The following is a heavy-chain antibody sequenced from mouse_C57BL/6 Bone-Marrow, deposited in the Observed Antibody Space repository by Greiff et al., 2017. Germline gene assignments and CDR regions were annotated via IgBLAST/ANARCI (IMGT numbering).Heavy chain of an antibody. J-gene: IGHJ3*01. CDR3: ASIPAGFAY. CDR2: IISDGGST. CDR1: EYEFPSHD. V-gene: IGHV5-2*01. Sequence: EVKLVESGGGLVQPGESLTLSCESTEYEFPSHDMSWVRKTPEKGLELVAAIISDGGSTYYPATMERRFIISRDNTKTTLYLQMISLRSDDTALYYCASIPAGFAYWGQGTLVTVSA.